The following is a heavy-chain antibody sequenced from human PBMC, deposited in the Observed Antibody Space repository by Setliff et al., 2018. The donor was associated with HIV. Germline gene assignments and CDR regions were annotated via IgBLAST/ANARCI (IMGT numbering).Heavy chain of an antibody. J-gene: IGHJ3*02. CDR1: GYSISSGYY. CDR2: IYHSGST. Sequence: SETLSLTCAVSGYSISSGYYWGWIRQPPGKGLEWIGSIYHSGSTYYNPSLKSRVTISVDTSKNQLSLKLSSVTAADTAVYYCASSIVVDAFDIWGQGTMVTVSS. V-gene: IGHV4-38-2*01. CDR3: ASSIVVDAFDI. D-gene: IGHD2-21*01.